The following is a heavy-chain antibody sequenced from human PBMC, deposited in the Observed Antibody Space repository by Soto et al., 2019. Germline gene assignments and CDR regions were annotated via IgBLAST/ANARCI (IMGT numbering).Heavy chain of an antibody. D-gene: IGHD5-18*01. CDR3: AKDPYGYPDWYYYGMDV. V-gene: IGHV3-23*01. Sequence: EVQLLESGGGLVQPGGSLRLSCAASGFTFSSYAMSWVRQAPGKGLEWVSAISGSGGSTYYADSVKGRFTISRDNSKNTLYLQMNSLRAEDTAVYYCAKDPYGYPDWYYYGMDVWGQGTTVTVSS. CDR1: GFTFSSYA. CDR2: ISGSGGST. J-gene: IGHJ6*02.